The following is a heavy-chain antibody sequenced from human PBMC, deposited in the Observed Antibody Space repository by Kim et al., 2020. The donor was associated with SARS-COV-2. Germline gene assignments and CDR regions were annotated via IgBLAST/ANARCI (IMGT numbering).Heavy chain of an antibody. J-gene: IGHJ4*02. CDR1: GFTFSNAW. D-gene: IGHD5-12*01. CDR3: TTDESLGYSGYDLDY. CDR2: IKSKTDGGTT. V-gene: IGHV3-15*01. Sequence: GGSLRLSCAASGFTFSNAWMSWVRQAPGKGLEWVGRIKSKTDGGTTDYAAPVKGRFTISRDDSKNTLYLQMNSLKTEDTAVYYCTTDESLGYSGYDLDYWGQGTLVTVSS.